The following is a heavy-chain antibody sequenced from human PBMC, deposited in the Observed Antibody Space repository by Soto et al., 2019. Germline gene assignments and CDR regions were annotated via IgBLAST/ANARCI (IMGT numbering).Heavy chain of an antibody. Sequence: GASVKVSCKASGYTFTSYAMHWVRQAPGQRLEWMGWINAGNGNTKYSQKFQGRVTITRDTSASTAYMELSSLRSEDTAVYYCASSRGITIFGVVIMPDYYYGMDVWGQGTTVTVSS. CDR3: ASSRGITIFGVVIMPDYYYGMDV. V-gene: IGHV1-3*01. J-gene: IGHJ6*02. CDR2: INAGNGNT. D-gene: IGHD3-3*01. CDR1: GYTFTSYA.